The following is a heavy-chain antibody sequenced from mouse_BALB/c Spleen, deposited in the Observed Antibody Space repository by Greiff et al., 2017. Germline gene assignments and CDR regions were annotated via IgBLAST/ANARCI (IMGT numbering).Heavy chain of an antibody. J-gene: IGHJ3*01. CDR1: GFTFSSFG. CDR2: ISSGSSTI. Sequence: EVHLVESGGGLVQPGGSRKLSCAASGFTFSSFGMHWVRQAPEKGLEWVAYISSGSSTIYYADTVKGRFTISRDNPKNTLFLQMTSLRSEDTAMYYCARYGSSSYWGQGTLVTVSA. V-gene: IGHV5-17*02. CDR3: ARYGSSSY. D-gene: IGHD1-1*01.